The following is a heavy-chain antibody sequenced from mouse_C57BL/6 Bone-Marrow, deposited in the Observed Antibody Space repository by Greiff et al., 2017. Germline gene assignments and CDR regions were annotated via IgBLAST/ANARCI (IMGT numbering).Heavy chain of an antibody. CDR1: GYTFTSYG. V-gene: IGHV1-81*01. J-gene: IGHJ2*01. D-gene: IGHD1-1*01. CDR3: ARYKGSFLDY. Sequence: VKLMESGAELARPGASVKLSCKASGYTFTSYGISWVKQRTGQGLEWIGEIYPRSGNTYYNEKFKGKATLTADKSSSTAYMELRSLTSEDSAVYFCARYKGSFLDYWGQGTTLTVSS. CDR2: IYPRSGNT.